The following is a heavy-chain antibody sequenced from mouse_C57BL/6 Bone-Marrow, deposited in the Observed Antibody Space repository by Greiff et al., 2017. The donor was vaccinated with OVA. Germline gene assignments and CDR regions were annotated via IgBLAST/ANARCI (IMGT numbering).Heavy chain of an antibody. Sequence: VQLQQSGAELAKPGASGKLSCKESGERGTSYWREGGKQRPGQGLEWIGYINPSSGYTKYNQKFKDKATLTADKSSSTAYMQLSSLTYEDSAVYYCARWGLRRGPWFAYWGQGTLVTVSA. CDR2: INPSSGYT. CDR3: ARWGLRRGPWFAY. CDR1: GERGTSYW. V-gene: IGHV1-7*01. D-gene: IGHD2-4*01. J-gene: IGHJ3*01.